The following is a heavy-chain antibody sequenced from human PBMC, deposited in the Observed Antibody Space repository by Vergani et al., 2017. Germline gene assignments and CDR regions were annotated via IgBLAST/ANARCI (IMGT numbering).Heavy chain of an antibody. J-gene: IGHJ6*03. V-gene: IGHV3-9*01. D-gene: IGHD2-21*01. CDR1: GFTFDDYA. CDR3: AKVASLRSYYYYYYMDV. Sequence: EVQLVESGGGLVQPGRSLRLSCAASGFTFDDYAMHWVRQALGKGLEWVSGISWNSGRIGYADSVKGRFTISRDNAKNSLYLQMNSLRAEDTALYYCAKVASLRSYYYYYYMDVWGKGP. CDR2: ISWNSGRI.